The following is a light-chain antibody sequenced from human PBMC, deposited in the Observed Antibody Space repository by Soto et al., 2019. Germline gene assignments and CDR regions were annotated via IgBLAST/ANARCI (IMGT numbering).Light chain of an antibody. J-gene: IGKJ1*01. CDR2: AAS. CDR3: QQSYSTSWT. Sequence: IQMTQSPSSLSASVGDRVTITCRASQSISSYLNWIQQKPGKAPNLLIYAASSLQSGVPSRFSGSGSGTDFTLTINSLLPEDFATYYCQQSYSTSWTFGQGTKVEIK. V-gene: IGKV1-39*01. CDR1: QSISSY.